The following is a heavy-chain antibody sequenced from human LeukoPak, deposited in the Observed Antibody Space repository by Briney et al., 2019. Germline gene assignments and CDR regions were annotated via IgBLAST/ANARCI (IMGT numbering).Heavy chain of an antibody. CDR2: ISGSGGST. Sequence: GGSLRLSCAASGFTFSSYAMSWVRQAPGKGLEWVSTISGSGGSTYYADSVKGRFTISRDNSKNTLYLQMNSLRAEDTAVYYCAKDSAYGSGSYYIYYYYYMDVWGKGTTVTISS. CDR3: AKDSAYGSGSYYIYYYYYMDV. J-gene: IGHJ6*03. V-gene: IGHV3-23*01. CDR1: GFTFSSYA. D-gene: IGHD3-10*01.